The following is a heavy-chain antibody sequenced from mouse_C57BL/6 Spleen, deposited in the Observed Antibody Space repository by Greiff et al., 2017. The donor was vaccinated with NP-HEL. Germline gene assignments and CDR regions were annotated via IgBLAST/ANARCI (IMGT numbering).Heavy chain of an antibody. CDR2: IYPGNSDT. Sequence: VHVKQSGTVLARPGASVKMSCKTSGYTFTSYWMHWVKQRPGQGLEWIGAIYPGNSDTSYNQKFKGKAKLTAVTSASTAYMELSSLTNEDSAVYYCTVYYDYDWFAYWGQGTLVTVSA. D-gene: IGHD2-4*01. V-gene: IGHV1-5*01. J-gene: IGHJ3*01. CDR3: TVYYDYDWFAY. CDR1: GYTFTSYW.